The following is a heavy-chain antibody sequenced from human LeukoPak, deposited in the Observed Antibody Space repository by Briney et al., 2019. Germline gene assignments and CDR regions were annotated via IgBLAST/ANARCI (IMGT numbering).Heavy chain of an antibody. J-gene: IGHJ5*02. CDR2: IYHTGTT. CDR3: ARQDLSSRWFDP. V-gene: IGHV4-59*04. CDR1: FGSIGSYY. Sequence: SETLSLTCTVSFGSIGSYYWSWIRQPPGKGLEWIGSIYHTGTTYYNPSLKSRVTISVDTSKNQFSLKMNSLNVADTAVYYCARQDLSSRWFDPWGQGTLVTVSS. D-gene: IGHD6-6*01.